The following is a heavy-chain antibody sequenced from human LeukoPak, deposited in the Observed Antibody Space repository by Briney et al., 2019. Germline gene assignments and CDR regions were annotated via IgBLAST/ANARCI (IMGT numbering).Heavy chain of an antibody. Sequence: GGSLRLSCTASGFTFSDYYMSWIRQTPGKGLEWLSYISTRDNTIQYADSVKGRFTISRDNSKNTLYLQMNSLRTEDTAMYYCARRGGPVATIGDDYDYWGQGTLVTVSS. CDR1: GFTFSDYY. V-gene: IGHV3-11*04. J-gene: IGHJ4*02. CDR2: ISTRDNTI. CDR3: ARRGGPVATIGDDYDY. D-gene: IGHD5-12*01.